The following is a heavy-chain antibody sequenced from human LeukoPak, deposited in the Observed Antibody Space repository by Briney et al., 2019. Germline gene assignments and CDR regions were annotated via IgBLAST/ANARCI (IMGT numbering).Heavy chain of an antibody. CDR1: GFTVSSYY. D-gene: IGHD3-10*01. J-gene: IGHJ3*02. CDR2: IYSGGST. Sequence: GGSLRLSCAASGFTVSSYYMSWVRQAPGKGLEWVSVIYSGGSTYYADSVKGRFTISRDNSKNKLYLQMNSLRDEDTAVYYCASPYYYGSGSYNLGAFDIWGQGTMVTVSS. V-gene: IGHV3-66*01. CDR3: ASPYYYGSGSYNLGAFDI.